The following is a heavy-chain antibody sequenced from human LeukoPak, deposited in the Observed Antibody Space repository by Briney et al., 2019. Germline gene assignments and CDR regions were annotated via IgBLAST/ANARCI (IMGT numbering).Heavy chain of an antibody. J-gene: IGHJ4*02. CDR1: GFTFSSYW. Sequence: GGSLRLSCAASGFTFSSYWMHWVRQAPGKGLVWVSRINSDGSSTSYADSVKGRFTISRDNAKSTLYLQMNSLRAEDTAVYYCARRHYYGSGSPPSDYWGQGTLVTVSS. V-gene: IGHV3-74*01. CDR2: INSDGSST. D-gene: IGHD3-10*01. CDR3: ARRHYYGSGSPPSDY.